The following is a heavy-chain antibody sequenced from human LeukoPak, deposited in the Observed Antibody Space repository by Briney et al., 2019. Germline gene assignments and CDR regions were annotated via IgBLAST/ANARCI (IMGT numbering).Heavy chain of an antibody. V-gene: IGHV1-8*03. Sequence: ASVKVSCKASGYTFTSSDINWVRQATGQGLEWMGWMNPNSGNTGYAQKFQGRVTITRNTSISTAYMELSSLRSDGTAVYYCARGYSYGYEGDYWGERTLVSVSS. CDR2: MNPNSGNT. CDR1: GYTFTSSD. CDR3: ARGYSYGYEGDY. J-gene: IGHJ4*02. D-gene: IGHD5-18*01.